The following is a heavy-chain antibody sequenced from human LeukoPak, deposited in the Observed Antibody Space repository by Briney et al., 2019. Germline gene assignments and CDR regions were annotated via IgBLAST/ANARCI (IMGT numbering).Heavy chain of an antibody. D-gene: IGHD4-17*01. CDR3: ARGSTVTTGPVYYYGMDV. V-gene: IGHV3-23*01. CDR2: ISGSGGST. CDR1: GFTFSSYA. J-gene: IGHJ6*02. Sequence: PGGSLRLSCAASGFTFSSYAMSWVRQAPGKGLEWVSAISGSGGSTYYADSVKGRFTISRDNSKNQFSLKLSSVTAADTAVYYCARGSTVTTGPVYYYGMDVWGQGTTVTVSS.